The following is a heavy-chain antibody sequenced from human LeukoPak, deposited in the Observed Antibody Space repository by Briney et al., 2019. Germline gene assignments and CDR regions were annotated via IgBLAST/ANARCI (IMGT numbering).Heavy chain of an antibody. CDR1: GFTVSSNY. CDR2: IYSGGST. Sequence: GGSLRRSCAASGFTVSSNYMSWVRQAPGKGLEWVSVIYSGGSTYYADSVKGRFTISRDNSKNTLYLQMNSLRAEDTAVYYCARDSGSAPFDYWGQGTLVTVSS. V-gene: IGHV3-66*02. CDR3: ARDSGSAPFDY. J-gene: IGHJ4*02. D-gene: IGHD1-26*01.